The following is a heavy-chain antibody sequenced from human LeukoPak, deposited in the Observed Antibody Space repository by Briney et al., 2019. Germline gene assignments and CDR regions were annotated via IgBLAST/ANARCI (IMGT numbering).Heavy chain of an antibody. D-gene: IGHD3-22*01. CDR2: IYHSGST. Sequence: PSGTLSLTCAVSGGSISSSNWWSWVRPPPGKGLEWIGEIYHSGSTNYNPSLKSRVTISVDKSKNQFSLKLSSVTAADTAVYYCARLDYYDSSGPYFDYWGQGTLVTVSS. V-gene: IGHV4-4*02. J-gene: IGHJ4*02. CDR3: ARLDYYDSSGPYFDY. CDR1: GGSISSSNW.